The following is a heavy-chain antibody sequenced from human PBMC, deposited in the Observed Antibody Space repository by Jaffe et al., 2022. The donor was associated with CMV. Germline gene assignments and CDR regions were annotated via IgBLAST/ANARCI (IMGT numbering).Heavy chain of an antibody. CDR1: GFTFSSYA. V-gene: IGHV3-23*04. J-gene: IGHJ5*02. CDR3: AKELGDCSSTSCYVLRDWFDP. Sequence: EVQLVESGGGLVQPGGSLRLSCAASGFTFSSYAMSWVRQAPGKGLEWVSAISGSGGSTYYADSVKGRFTISRDNSKNTLYLQMNSLRAEDTAVYYCAKELGDCSSTSCYVLRDWFDPWGQGTLVTVSS. D-gene: IGHD2-2*01. CDR2: ISGSGGST.